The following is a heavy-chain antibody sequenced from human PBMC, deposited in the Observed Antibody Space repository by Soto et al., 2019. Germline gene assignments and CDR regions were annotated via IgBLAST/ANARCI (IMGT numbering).Heavy chain of an antibody. D-gene: IGHD2-8*01. V-gene: IGHV4-31*03. CDR2: IYYSGST. CDR1: GGSISSGGYY. Sequence: SETLSLTCTVSGGSISSGGYYWSWIRQHPGKGLEWIGYIYYSGSTYYNPSLKSRVTISVDTSKNQFSLKLGSVTAADTAVYYCAREFTKGSPFDYWGQGTLVTVSS. J-gene: IGHJ4*02. CDR3: AREFTKGSPFDY.